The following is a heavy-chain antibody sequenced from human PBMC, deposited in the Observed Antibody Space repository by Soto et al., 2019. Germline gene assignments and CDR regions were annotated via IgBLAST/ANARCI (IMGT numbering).Heavy chain of an antibody. D-gene: IGHD3-16*01. V-gene: IGHV3-64D*06. J-gene: IGHJ5*02. CDR3: VKEFELGGDWFDP. Sequence: LRLSCSASGFTFSSYAMHWVRQAPGKGLEYVSAISSNGGSTYYADSVKGRFTISRDNSKNTLYLQMSSLRAEDTAVYYCVKEFELGGDWFDPWGQGTLVTVSS. CDR2: ISSNGGST. CDR1: GFTFSSYA.